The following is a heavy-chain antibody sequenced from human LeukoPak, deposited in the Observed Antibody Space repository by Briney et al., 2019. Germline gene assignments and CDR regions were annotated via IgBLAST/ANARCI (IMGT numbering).Heavy chain of an antibody. D-gene: IGHD2-21*02. CDR3: ARSMTARNWFDP. CDR1: GYRFTSYW. Sequence: GESLKISCKGSGYRFTSYWIGWVRQMPGKGLEGMGNIYPGDSDTRYSPSFQGQVTISADKSISTAYLQWSSLRASDTAMYYCARSMTARNWFDPWGQGTLVTVSS. V-gene: IGHV5-51*01. J-gene: IGHJ5*02. CDR2: IYPGDSDT.